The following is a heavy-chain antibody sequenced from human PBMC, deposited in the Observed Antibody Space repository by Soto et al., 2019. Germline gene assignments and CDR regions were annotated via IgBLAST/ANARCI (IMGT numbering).Heavy chain of an antibody. D-gene: IGHD3-10*01. Sequence: QVQLVQSGAEVKKPGASVKVSCKASGYTFTSYDINWVRQASGHGLEWLGWLNPHSGSTGYAQKFQGRVTMTRDISLSTAYMELSSLSSRDTAVYYCVRANYYASGSYDRIWGQGALVTVS. CDR2: LNPHSGST. J-gene: IGHJ4*02. CDR3: VRANYYASGSYDRI. V-gene: IGHV1-8*01. CDR1: GYTFTSYD.